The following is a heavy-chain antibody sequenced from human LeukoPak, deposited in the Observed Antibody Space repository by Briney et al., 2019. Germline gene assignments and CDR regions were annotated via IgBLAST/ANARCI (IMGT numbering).Heavy chain of an antibody. V-gene: IGHV4-59*01. J-gene: IGHJ4*02. D-gene: IGHD5-12*01. CDR2: IYYSGST. CDR1: GGSISSYY. Sequence: PSETLSLTCTGSGGSISSYYWSWIRQPPGKGLEWIGYIYYSGSTNYNPSLKSRVTISVDTSKNQFSLKLSSVTAADTAVYYCARFLEMATFDYWGQGTLVTVSS. CDR3: ARFLEMATFDY.